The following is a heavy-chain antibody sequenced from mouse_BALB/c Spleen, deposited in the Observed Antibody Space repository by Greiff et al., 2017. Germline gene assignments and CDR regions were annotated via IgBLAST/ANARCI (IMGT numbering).Heavy chain of an antibody. Sequence: VQLQQSGAELVRPGSSVKISCKASGYAFSSYWMHWVKQRPGQGLEWIGQIYPGDGDTNYNGKFKGKATLTADKSSSTAYMQLSSLTSEDSAVYFCAPTMSTTGYAMDYWGQGTSVTVSS. CDR1: GYAFSSYW. CDR3: APTMSTTGYAMDY. J-gene: IGHJ4*01. CDR2: IYPGDGDT. V-gene: IGHV1-80*01. D-gene: IGHD2-4*01.